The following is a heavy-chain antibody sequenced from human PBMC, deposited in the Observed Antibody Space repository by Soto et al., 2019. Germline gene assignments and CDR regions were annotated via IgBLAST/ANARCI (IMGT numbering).Heavy chain of an antibody. J-gene: IGHJ4*02. CDR2: IYYSGST. D-gene: IGHD3-9*01. CDR3: ARANANDIDWLH. CDR1: GGSVSSGSYY. Sequence: QVQLQESGPGLVKPSETLSLTCTVSGGSVSSGSYYWSWIRQPPGKGLEWIGYIYYSGSTNYNPSLKSRVTISVDTSKNQFSLKLSSVTAADTAVYYCARANANDIDWLHWGKGTLVTVSS. V-gene: IGHV4-61*01.